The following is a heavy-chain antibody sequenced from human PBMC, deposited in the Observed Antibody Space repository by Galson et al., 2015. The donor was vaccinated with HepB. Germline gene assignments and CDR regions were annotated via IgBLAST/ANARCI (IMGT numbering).Heavy chain of an antibody. CDR3: ARGGLTGYSGTPDY. D-gene: IGHD3-9*01. J-gene: IGHJ4*02. Sequence: SLRLSCAASGFTFSSYSMNWVRQAPGKGLKWVSSISSSSSYIYYADSVKGRFTISRDNAKNSLYLQMNSLRAEDTAVYYCARGGLTGYSGTPDYWGQGTLVTISS. V-gene: IGHV3-21*01. CDR1: GFTFSSYS. CDR2: ISSSSSYI.